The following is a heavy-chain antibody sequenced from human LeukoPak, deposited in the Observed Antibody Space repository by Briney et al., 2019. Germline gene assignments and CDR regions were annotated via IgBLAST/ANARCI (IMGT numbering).Heavy chain of an antibody. CDR3: ARGLHSGSYLPAEYFQH. Sequence: GASVKVSCKASGGTFSSYAISWVRQAPGQGLEWMGRIIPILGIANYAQKFQGRVTITADKSTSTAYMELSSLRSEDTAVYCCARGLHSGSYLPAEYFQHWGQGTLVTVSS. CDR1: GGTFSSYA. J-gene: IGHJ1*01. D-gene: IGHD1-26*01. V-gene: IGHV1-69*04. CDR2: IIPILGIA.